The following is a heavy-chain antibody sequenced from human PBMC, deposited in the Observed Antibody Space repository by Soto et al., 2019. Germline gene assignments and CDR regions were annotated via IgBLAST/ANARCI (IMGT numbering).Heavy chain of an antibody. V-gene: IGHV5-10-1*01. Sequence: PGESLKISCKGSGYSFTSYWISWVRQMPGKGLEWMGRIDPSASYTNYSPSFQGHVTISADKSIRTAYLQWSSLMASDTAMYYCARHGRGLVVHLYYYGMDVCGQRTTVTVSS. CDR3: ARHGRGLVVHLYYYGMDV. D-gene: IGHD2-2*01. J-gene: IGHJ6*02. CDR1: GYSFTSYW. CDR2: IDPSASYT.